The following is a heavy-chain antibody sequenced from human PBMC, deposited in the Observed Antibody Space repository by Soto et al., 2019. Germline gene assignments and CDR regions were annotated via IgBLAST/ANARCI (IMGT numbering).Heavy chain of an antibody. Sequence: SETLSLTCTVSGGSISSYYWSWIRQPPGKGLEWIGYIYYSGSTNYNPSLKSRVTISVDTSKNQFSLKLSSVTAADTAVYYCARGYYGSGSHSTYYYYYMDVWGKGTTVTVS. D-gene: IGHD3-10*01. V-gene: IGHV4-59*01. CDR2: IYYSGST. J-gene: IGHJ6*03. CDR3: ARGYYGSGSHSTYYYYYMDV. CDR1: GGSISSYY.